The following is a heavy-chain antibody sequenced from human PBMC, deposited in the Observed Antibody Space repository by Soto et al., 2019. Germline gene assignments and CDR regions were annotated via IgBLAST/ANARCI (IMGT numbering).Heavy chain of an antibody. D-gene: IGHD6-19*01. J-gene: IGHJ4*02. Sequence: QVQLVQSGAEVKKPGASVKVSCKASGYTFTGYYMHWVRQAPGQGLEWMGWINPNSGDTNYAQKFQGRVTMTRDTSISTAYMELSRLRSDDTAVYYCARVVSSSGWYDYWGQGTLVTVSS. CDR3: ARVVSSSGWYDY. CDR1: GYTFTGYY. CDR2: INPNSGDT. V-gene: IGHV1-2*02.